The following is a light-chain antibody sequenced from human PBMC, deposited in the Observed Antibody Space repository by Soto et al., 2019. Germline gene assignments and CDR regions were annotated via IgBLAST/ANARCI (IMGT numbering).Light chain of an antibody. V-gene: IGKV3-20*01. J-gene: IGKJ5*01. Sequence: EIVLTQSPGTLSLSPGERATLSCRASQSVSSTYVAWYQQKPGQAPRLLIYGASSRATGIPDRFSGSGSGTDFTLTISRLEPEDFAVYYCQHYAHNSPITFGQGTRLEIK. CDR2: GAS. CDR1: QSVSSTY. CDR3: QHYAHNSPIT.